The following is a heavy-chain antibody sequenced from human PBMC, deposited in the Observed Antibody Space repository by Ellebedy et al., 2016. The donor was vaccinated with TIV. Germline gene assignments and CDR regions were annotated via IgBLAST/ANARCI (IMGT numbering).Heavy chain of an antibody. V-gene: IGHV4-34*01. CDR1: GGSISSYY. CDR2: INPSGST. J-gene: IGHJ4*02. D-gene: IGHD1-26*01. CDR3: ARGLVGATSTRSFDY. Sequence: MPSETLSLTCTVSGGSISSYYGSWIRQPPGKGLEWIGEINPSGSTNYNPSLKSRVTDSVDTSKKQLPLKLSSVTAADTAVYYCARGLVGATSTRSFDYWGQGTLVTVSS.